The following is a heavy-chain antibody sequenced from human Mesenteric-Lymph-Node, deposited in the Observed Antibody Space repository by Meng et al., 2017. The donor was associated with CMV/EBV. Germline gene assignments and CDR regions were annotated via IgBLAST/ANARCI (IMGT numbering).Heavy chain of an antibody. CDR3: ARDFGGRVGASGILNY. D-gene: IGHD1-26*01. Sequence: GGSLRLSCAASGFTFSDYAMHWVRQAPGVGLEWLAVISFDGNHNKFADSVKGRFTISRDNSNNTLYLQMNSLRSEDAALYYCARDFGGRVGASGILNYWGQGTLVTVSS. CDR1: GFTFSDYA. V-gene: IGHV3-30*04. J-gene: IGHJ4*02. CDR2: ISFDGNHN.